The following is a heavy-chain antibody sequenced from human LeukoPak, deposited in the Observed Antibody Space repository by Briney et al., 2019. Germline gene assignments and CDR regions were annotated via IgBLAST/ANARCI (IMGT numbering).Heavy chain of an antibody. CDR3: ASSGVYGSGSYPLYYYYYYGMDV. J-gene: IGHJ6*02. CDR2: IRYDGSNK. CDR1: GFTFSSYG. Sequence: GGSLRLSCAASGFTFSSYGMHWVRQAPGKGLEWVAFIRYDGSNKYYADSVKGRFTISRDNSKNTLYLQMNSLRAEDTAVCYCASSGVYGSGSYPLYYYYYYGMDVWGQGTTVTVSS. D-gene: IGHD3-10*01. V-gene: IGHV3-30*02.